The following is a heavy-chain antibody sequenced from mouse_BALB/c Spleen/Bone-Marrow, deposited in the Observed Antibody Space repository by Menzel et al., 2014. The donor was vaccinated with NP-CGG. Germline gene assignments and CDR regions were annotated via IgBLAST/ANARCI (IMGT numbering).Heavy chain of an antibody. Sequence: VQLQQSGAELVKPGASVKLSCTASGFNIKDTYMHWVKQRPEQGLEWIGRIDPANGNTKYDPKFQGKATITADTSSNTAYLQLNSLTSEDTAVYYCSGWLRRYYAMDYWGQGTSVTVSS. V-gene: IGHV14-3*02. CDR1: GFNIKDTY. CDR2: IDPANGNT. D-gene: IGHD2-2*01. J-gene: IGHJ4*01. CDR3: SGWLRRYYAMDY.